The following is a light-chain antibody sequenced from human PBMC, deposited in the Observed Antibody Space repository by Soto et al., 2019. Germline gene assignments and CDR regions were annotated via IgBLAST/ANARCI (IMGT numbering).Light chain of an antibody. V-gene: IGLV2-23*03. CDR1: SSDVGSYNL. CDR3: CSYAGSSTFVV. Sequence: QSALTQPASVSGSPGQSITISCTGTSSDVGSYNLVSWYQQHPGKAPKVMIYEGSKRPSGVSNRFSGSKPGNTASLTISGLQAEDEADYYCCSYAGSSTFVVFGGGTKLTVL. J-gene: IGLJ2*01. CDR2: EGS.